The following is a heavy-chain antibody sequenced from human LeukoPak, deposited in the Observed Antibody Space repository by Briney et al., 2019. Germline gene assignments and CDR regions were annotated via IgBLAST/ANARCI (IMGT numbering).Heavy chain of an antibody. V-gene: IGHV3-7*01. CDR3: ARAPHIVVVTAIFHDAFDI. CDR2: IKKDGSEK. Sequence: PGGSLRLSCAASEFTFSSYWMSWVRQAPGKGLEWVADIKKDGSEKYYVDSVKGRFTISRDNAKNSLYLQMNSLRAEDTAVYYCARAPHIVVVTAIFHDAFDIWGQGTMVTVSS. J-gene: IGHJ3*02. CDR1: EFTFSSYW. D-gene: IGHD2-21*02.